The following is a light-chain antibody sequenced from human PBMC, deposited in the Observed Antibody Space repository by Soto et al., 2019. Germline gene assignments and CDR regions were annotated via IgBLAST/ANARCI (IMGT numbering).Light chain of an antibody. CDR2: DAS. CDR3: QQRSNGFT. CDR1: QSVSTY. J-gene: IGKJ3*01. V-gene: IGKV3-11*01. Sequence: TLSLSPGERATLSCRASQSVSTYLAWYQQKPGQAPRLLIYDASNRATGIPARFSGSGSGTDFTLTISSLEPEDFAVYYCQQRSNGFTFGPGTKVDIK.